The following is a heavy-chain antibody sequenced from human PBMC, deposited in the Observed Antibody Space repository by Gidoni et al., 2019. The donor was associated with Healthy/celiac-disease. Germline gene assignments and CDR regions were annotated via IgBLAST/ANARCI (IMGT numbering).Heavy chain of an antibody. CDR2: IIPSFGTA. CDR1: GGTFSSYA. V-gene: IGHV1-69*01. D-gene: IGHD3-10*01. J-gene: IGHJ4*02. CDR3: ASLMTMVRGVGFDY. Sequence: QVQLVQSGAEVKKPGSSVKVSCKASGGTFSSYAISWVRQAPGQGLEWMGGIIPSFGTANYAQKFQGRVTITADESTSTAYMELSSLRSEDTAVYYCASLMTMVRGVGFDYWGQGTLVTVSS.